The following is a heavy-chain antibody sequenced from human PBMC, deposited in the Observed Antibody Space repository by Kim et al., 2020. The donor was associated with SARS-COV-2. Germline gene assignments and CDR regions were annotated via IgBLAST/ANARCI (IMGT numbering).Heavy chain of an antibody. Sequence: SVKVSCKASGGTFSSYTISWVRQAPGQGLEWMGRIIPILGIANYAQKFQGRVTITADKSTSTAYMELSSLRSEDTAVYYCARDRSRHSGNDYWGQGTLVTVSS. D-gene: IGHD1-26*01. J-gene: IGHJ4*02. V-gene: IGHV1-69*04. CDR2: IIPILGIA. CDR3: ARDRSRHSGNDY. CDR1: GGTFSSYT.